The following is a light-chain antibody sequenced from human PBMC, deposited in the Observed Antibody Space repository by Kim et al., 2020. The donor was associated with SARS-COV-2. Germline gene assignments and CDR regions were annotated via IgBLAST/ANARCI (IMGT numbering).Light chain of an antibody. CDR3: QAWDSSIVV. Sequence: VFPGQIACITCSGDKLGDNDVCWYQQRPCQSPVLVIYQDNKRPSGIPERFSGSNSGNTATLTISGTQAMDEADYYCQAWDSSIVVFGGGTQLTVL. CDR1: KLGDND. V-gene: IGLV3-1*01. CDR2: QDN. J-gene: IGLJ2*01.